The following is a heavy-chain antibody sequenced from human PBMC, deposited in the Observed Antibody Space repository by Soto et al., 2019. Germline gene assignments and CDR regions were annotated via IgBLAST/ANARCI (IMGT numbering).Heavy chain of an antibody. V-gene: IGHV3-23*01. J-gene: IGHJ5*02. CDR2: ISGSGGST. CDR1: GFTFSSYA. Sequence: LRLSCAASGFTFSSYAMSWVRQAPGKGLEWVSAISGSGGSTYYADSVKGRFTISRDNSKNTLYLQMNSLRAEDTAVYYCAKDGGYCSSTSCYSWFDPWGQGTLVTVSS. D-gene: IGHD2-2*02. CDR3: AKDGGYCSSTSCYSWFDP.